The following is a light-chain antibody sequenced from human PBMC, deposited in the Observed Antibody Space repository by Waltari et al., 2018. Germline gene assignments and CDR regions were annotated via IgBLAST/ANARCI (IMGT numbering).Light chain of an antibody. V-gene: IGKV3D-15*01. CDR1: QSISSN. CDR2: GAS. J-gene: IGKJ4*01. Sequence: EIVLTQSQATLSLSPGERVTLSCRASQSISSNYLAWYQQKPGQAPRLLIYGASNRAPGIPARFSGSGSDTEFTLTISSLQSEDFAVYYCQQYNNWPLTFGGGTKVEI. CDR3: QQYNNWPLT.